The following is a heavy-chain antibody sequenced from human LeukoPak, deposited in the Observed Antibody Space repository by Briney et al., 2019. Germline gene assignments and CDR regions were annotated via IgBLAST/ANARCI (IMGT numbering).Heavy chain of an antibody. CDR3: ARRPSRRGAFDI. Sequence: ASETLSLTCAVYGGSFSGYYWSWIRQPPGKGLEWIGEINHSGSTNYNPSLKSRVTISVDTSKNQFSLKLSSVTAADTAVYYCARRPSRRGAFDIWGQGTMVTVSS. J-gene: IGHJ3*02. CDR2: INHSGST. CDR1: GGSFSGYY. V-gene: IGHV4-34*01.